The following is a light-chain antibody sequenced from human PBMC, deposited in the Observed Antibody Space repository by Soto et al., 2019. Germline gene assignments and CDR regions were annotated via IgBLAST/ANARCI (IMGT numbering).Light chain of an antibody. J-gene: IGLJ2*01. Sequence: QSALTQPPSASGYPGQSVAISCSGTSSDVGGYNYVSWYQQHPGKAPKLLIYDVNKRPSGVPDRFSGTKSGNTASLTVSGLQAEDEADYYCISYAGSNRPAFGGGTKVTVL. CDR1: SSDVGGYNY. V-gene: IGLV2-8*01. CDR3: ISYAGSNRPA. CDR2: DVN.